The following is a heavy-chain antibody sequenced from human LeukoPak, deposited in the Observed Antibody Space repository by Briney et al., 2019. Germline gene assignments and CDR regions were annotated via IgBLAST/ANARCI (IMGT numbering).Heavy chain of an antibody. CDR1: GGTITSGDYY. Sequence: SETLSLTCTVSGGTITSGDYYGSWIRQPPGKGLAGIGSIYYSGTTHSNPSLKSRVTISVDTSKNQFSLKLSSVTAADTAVYYCARGIYGDYSLDYWGQGTLVTVSS. J-gene: IGHJ4*02. CDR3: ARGIYGDYSLDY. CDR2: IYYSGTT. D-gene: IGHD4-17*01. V-gene: IGHV4-61*08.